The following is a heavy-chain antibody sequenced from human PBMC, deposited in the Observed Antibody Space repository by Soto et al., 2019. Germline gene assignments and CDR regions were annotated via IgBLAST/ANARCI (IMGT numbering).Heavy chain of an antibody. CDR3: ATDGPPDDINETWFDP. CDR2: IIPIFGTA. CDR1: GGTFSSYA. J-gene: IGHJ5*02. V-gene: IGHV1-69*13. Sequence: SVNVSCKASGGTFSSYAISWVRQAPGQGLEWRGGIIPIFGTANYAQKCQGRVTSTADESTTTAYMELSSLRAEDTAVYSCATDGPPDDINETWFDPWGPGTL. D-gene: IGHD3-9*01.